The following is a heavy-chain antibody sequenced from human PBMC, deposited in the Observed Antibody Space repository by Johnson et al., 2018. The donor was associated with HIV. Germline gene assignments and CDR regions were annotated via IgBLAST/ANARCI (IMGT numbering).Heavy chain of an antibody. J-gene: IGHJ3*02. V-gene: IGHV3-30-3*01. CDR1: GFTFSSYA. D-gene: IGHD4-11*01. Sequence: QVQLVESGGGVVQPGRYLRLSCAASGFTFSSYAMHWVRQAPGKGLEWVAVISYDGSNKYYADSVKGRFTISRDSSKNTLYLQMNSLRAEDTAVYYCGRDINYSNYVTDAFDIWGQGTMVTVSS. CDR2: ISYDGSNK. CDR3: GRDINYSNYVTDAFDI.